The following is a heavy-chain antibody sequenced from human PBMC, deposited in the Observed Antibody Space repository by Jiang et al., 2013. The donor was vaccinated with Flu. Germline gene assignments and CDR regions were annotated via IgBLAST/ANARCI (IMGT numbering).Heavy chain of an antibody. V-gene: IGHV4-59*01. CDR2: LLQWEH. D-gene: IGHD2-21*02. CDR1: ISSYY. Sequence: ISSYYWSSDPAAPTEGTGVDWVYLLQWEHQLQPSLKSRVTISVDTSKDQFSLKLSSVTAADTAVYYCARGVAYCGGDCYSGDAFDIWGQGTMVTVSS. J-gene: IGHJ3*02. CDR3: ARGVAYCGGDCYSGDAFDI.